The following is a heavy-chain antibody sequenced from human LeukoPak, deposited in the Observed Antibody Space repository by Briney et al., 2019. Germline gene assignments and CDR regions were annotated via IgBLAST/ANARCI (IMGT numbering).Heavy chain of an antibody. CDR3: ARVYCSGGTCYDY. CDR1: GLTFSSHW. D-gene: IGHD2-15*01. CDR2: ITNDGSST. J-gene: IGHJ4*02. Sequence: GGSLRLSCAASGLTFSSHWMHWVRQAPGKGLVWVSRITNDGSSTTYAGSVKGRFTISRDNAKNSLYLQMNSLRDEDTAVYYCARVYCSGGTCYDYWGQGTLVTVSS. V-gene: IGHV3-74*01.